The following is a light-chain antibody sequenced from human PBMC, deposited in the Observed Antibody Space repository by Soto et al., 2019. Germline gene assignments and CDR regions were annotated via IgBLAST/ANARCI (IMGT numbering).Light chain of an antibody. CDR1: ESVSNN. CDR3: QQYNNWPRT. CDR2: GAS. Sequence: EVVMTPSPATLSVSPVERATFSCRASESVSNNLAWYQQKPGQAPRLLIFGASTRATGIPARFSGSGSGTEFTLTISSLQSEDFAVYYCQQYNNWPRTFGQGTKVDIK. V-gene: IGKV3-15*01. J-gene: IGKJ1*01.